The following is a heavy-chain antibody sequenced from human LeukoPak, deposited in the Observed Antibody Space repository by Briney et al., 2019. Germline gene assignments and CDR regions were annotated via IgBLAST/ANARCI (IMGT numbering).Heavy chain of an antibody. D-gene: IGHD6-19*01. CDR3: ARGGIAVTGTLRYDY. V-gene: IGHV3-74*01. Sequence: GGSLRLSCAASGFTFRNYWMHWVRQAPGKGLVWVSRIESDGSSTTYADSVKGRFTISRENAKNTLYLQMNSLRAEDTAKYYCARGGIAVTGTLRYDYWGQGTLVTVSS. CDR2: IESDGSST. J-gene: IGHJ4*02. CDR1: GFTFRNYW.